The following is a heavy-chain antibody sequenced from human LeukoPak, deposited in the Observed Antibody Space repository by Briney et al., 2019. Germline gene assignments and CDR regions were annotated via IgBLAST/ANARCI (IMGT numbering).Heavy chain of an antibody. J-gene: IGHJ1*01. Sequence: SETLSLTCTVSGGSISSSSYYWGWIRQPPGKGLEWIGYIYYSGSTNYNPSLKSRVTISVDTSKNQFSLKLSSVTAADTAVYYCASSFATVTRYEYFQHWGQGTLVTVSS. V-gene: IGHV4-61*05. CDR3: ASSFATVTRYEYFQH. CDR2: IYYSGST. D-gene: IGHD4-17*01. CDR1: GGSISSSSYY.